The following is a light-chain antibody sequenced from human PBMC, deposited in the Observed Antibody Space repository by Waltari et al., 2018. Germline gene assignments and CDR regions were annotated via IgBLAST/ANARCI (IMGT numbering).Light chain of an antibody. J-gene: IGKJ1*01. Sequence: DIFLTQSPGTLSLSPGEGATLSSRASQSISRFLAWYQQKPGQAPRLLIYDASTRATGIPDRFSGSGSGTDFSLTISRLEPEDFAVYYCQKYGTLPATFGQGTKVEIK. V-gene: IGKV3-20*01. CDR1: QSISRF. CDR3: QKYGTLPAT. CDR2: DAS.